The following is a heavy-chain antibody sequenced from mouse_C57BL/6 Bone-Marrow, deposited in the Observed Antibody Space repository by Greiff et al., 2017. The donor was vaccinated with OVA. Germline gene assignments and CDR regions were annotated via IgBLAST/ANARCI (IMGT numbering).Heavy chain of an antibody. CDR2: INPGSGGT. V-gene: IGHV1-54*01. J-gene: IGHJ1*03. CDR1: GYAFTNYL. CDR3: ARWWYYSWYFDV. Sequence: VQLQQSGAELVRPGTSVKVSCKASGYAFTNYLIEWVKQRPGQGLEWIGVINPGSGGTNYNEKFKGKATLTADKYSITAYMQLSSLTSGGSAVYFCARWWYYSWYFDVWGTGTTVTVSS. D-gene: IGHD1-1*02.